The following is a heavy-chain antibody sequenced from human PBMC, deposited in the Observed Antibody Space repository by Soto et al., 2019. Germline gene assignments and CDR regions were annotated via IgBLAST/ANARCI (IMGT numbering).Heavy chain of an antibody. CDR1: GFTVSSNY. D-gene: IGHD2-15*01. Sequence: EVQLVESGGGLVQPGGSLRLSCAASGFTVSSNYMSWVRQAPGKGLEWVSVIYSGGSTYYADSVKGRFTISRDNSKNTLYLQMNSLRAEHTAVYYCARSYCSGGSCYVGAFDIWGQGTMVTVSS. CDR2: IYSGGST. J-gene: IGHJ3*02. V-gene: IGHV3-66*01. CDR3: ARSYCSGGSCYVGAFDI.